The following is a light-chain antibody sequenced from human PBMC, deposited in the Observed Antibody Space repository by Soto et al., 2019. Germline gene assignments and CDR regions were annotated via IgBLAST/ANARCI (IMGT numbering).Light chain of an antibody. J-gene: IGKJ1*01. CDR3: QQYSRYSWT. CDR2: RAS. V-gene: IGKV1-5*03. Sequence: TQSPATLSLSPGERATLSCRASQSVSSYLAWYQQKPGEAPNLLIYRASSLQSGVPSRFSGSGSGTEFTLTISSLQPDDFATYYCQQYSRYSWTFGQGTKVEFK. CDR1: QSVSSY.